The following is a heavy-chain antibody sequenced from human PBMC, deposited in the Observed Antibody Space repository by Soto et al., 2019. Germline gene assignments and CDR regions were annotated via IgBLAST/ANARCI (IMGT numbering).Heavy chain of an antibody. CDR1: GYTFTSYD. Sequence: ASVKVSCKASGYTFTSYDINWVRQATGQGLEWMGWMNPNSGNTGYAQTFQGRVTMTTDTSTSTVHMEVRSLRSDDTAVYYCAREGVAPYYYYGMDVWGQGTPVTVS. CDR2: MNPNSGNT. D-gene: IGHD5-12*01. V-gene: IGHV1-8*01. CDR3: AREGVAPYYYYGMDV. J-gene: IGHJ6*02.